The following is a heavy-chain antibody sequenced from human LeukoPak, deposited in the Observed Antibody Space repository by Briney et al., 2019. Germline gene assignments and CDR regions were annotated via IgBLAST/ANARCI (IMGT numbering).Heavy chain of an antibody. CDR2: IYSGGST. Sequence: GGSLRLSCAASGFTVSSNYMSWVRQAPGKGLEWVSVIYSGGSTYYADSVKGRFTISRDNSKNTLYLQMNSLRAEDTAVYYCARFPPPYSSSWYVWYWGQGALVTVSS. D-gene: IGHD6-13*01. V-gene: IGHV3-66*01. J-gene: IGHJ4*02. CDR3: ARFPPPYSSSWYVWY. CDR1: GFTVSSNY.